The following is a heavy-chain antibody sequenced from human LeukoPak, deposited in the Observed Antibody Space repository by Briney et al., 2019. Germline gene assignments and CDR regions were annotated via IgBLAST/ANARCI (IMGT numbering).Heavy chain of an antibody. J-gene: IGHJ4*02. CDR3: AKEELASIDF. Sequence: GGSLRLSCAASGFTFSTYGMHWVRQAPGKGLEWVAFIRYDGSNKYYADSVKGRFTISRDNSKNTLYLQMNSLRPEDTAVYYCAKEELASIDFWGQGTLATVSS. D-gene: IGHD1-1*01. CDR2: IRYDGSNK. CDR1: GFTFSTYG. V-gene: IGHV3-30*02.